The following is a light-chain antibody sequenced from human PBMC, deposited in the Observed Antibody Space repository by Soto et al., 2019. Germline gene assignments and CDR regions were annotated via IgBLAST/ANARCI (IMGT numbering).Light chain of an antibody. V-gene: IGKV3-20*01. CDR1: QSVGSSY. CDR3: QEYGSSRT. Sequence: EVVLTQSPGTLSLSPGDRATLSCRASQSVGSSYLAWYQQKPGQSPRLLIYGASSRPTGIPDRFSGSGSGTDFTLTISRLEPEDFAVYYCQEYGSSRTFGQGTKVEI. J-gene: IGKJ1*01. CDR2: GAS.